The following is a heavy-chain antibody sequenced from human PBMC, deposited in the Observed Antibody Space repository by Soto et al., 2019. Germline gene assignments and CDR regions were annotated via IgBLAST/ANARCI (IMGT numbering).Heavy chain of an antibody. J-gene: IGHJ4*02. V-gene: IGHV4-4*02. D-gene: IGHD3-9*01. CDR3: ASHLTMTGTRGFDH. CDR2: TRNSGGA. Sequence: SETLSLTCAVSSGSIFGSNWWSWVRQPPGKGLEWIGETRNSGGANYNPSLKSRVTISVDKSTNQFFLNLNSVTAADTAVYYCASHLTMTGTRGFDHWGLGTLVTVSS. CDR1: SGSIFGSNW.